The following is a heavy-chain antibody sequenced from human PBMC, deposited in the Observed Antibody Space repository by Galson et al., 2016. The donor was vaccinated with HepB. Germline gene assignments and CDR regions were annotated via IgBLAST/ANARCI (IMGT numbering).Heavy chain of an antibody. D-gene: IGHD3/OR15-3a*01. V-gene: IGHV3-15*05. CDR3: TTWDWGLDC. J-gene: IGHJ4*02. CDR2: IRNKRDGGTA. CDR1: GLSVSGAW. Sequence: SLRISCAVSGLSVSGAWMTWVRQAPGKGLEWVGNIRNKRDGGTADYGAPVKGRFTISRDDSKNTLYLQMSSLKTDDTAVYFCTTWDWGLDCWGQGTLVTVSS.